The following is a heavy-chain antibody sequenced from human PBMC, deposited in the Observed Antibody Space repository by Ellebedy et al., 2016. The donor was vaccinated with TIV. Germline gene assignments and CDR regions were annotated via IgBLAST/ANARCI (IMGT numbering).Heavy chain of an antibody. V-gene: IGHV1-18*04. Sequence: ASVKVSCXASGYTFTSYGISWVRQAPGQGLEWMGWISAYNGNTNYAQKLQGRVTMTTDTSTSTAYMELRSLRSDDTAVYYCARVVPSSFSIAVADDYWGQGTLVTVSS. CDR1: GYTFTSYG. CDR2: ISAYNGNT. J-gene: IGHJ4*02. D-gene: IGHD6-19*01. CDR3: ARVVPSSFSIAVADDY.